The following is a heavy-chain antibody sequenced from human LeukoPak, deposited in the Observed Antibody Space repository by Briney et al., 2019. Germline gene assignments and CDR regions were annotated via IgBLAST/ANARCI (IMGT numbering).Heavy chain of an antibody. CDR3: ARVGWIVVPEGFDP. J-gene: IGHJ5*02. Sequence: PSETLSLTCTVSGGSISSSSYYWSWIRQPPGKGLEWIGEINHSGSTNYNPSLKSRVTISVDTSKNQFSLKLSSLTAADTAVYYCARVGWIVVPEGFDPWGQGTLVTVSS. CDR2: INHSGST. D-gene: IGHD3-22*01. CDR1: GGSISSSSYY. V-gene: IGHV4-39*07.